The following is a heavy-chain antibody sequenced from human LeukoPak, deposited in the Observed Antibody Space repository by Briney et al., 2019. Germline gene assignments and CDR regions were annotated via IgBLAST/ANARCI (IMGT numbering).Heavy chain of an antibody. Sequence: SETLSLTCTVSGDSINSFYWSWIRRPPGKGLEWIGYIYYSGSTNHNPSLKSRLTIAVDTSKNQFSLRLNSVTAADTAVYYCARWSLHSSGWYFDSWGQGTLVTVSS. V-gene: IGHV4-59*01. CDR1: GDSINSFY. CDR2: IYYSGST. D-gene: IGHD3-22*01. CDR3: ARWSLHSSGWYFDS. J-gene: IGHJ4*02.